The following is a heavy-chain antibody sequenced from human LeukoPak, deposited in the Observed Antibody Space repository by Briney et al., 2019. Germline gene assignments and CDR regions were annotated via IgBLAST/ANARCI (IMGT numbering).Heavy chain of an antibody. D-gene: IGHD2-2*01. Sequence: SQTLSLTCTVSGGSISSYYWSWIRQPAGKGLEWIGRIYTSGSTNYNPSLKSRVTMSVDTSKNQFSLKLSSVTAADTAVYYCASLSACSSTSCYGVDPWGQGTLVTVSS. V-gene: IGHV4-4*07. CDR3: ASLSACSSTSCYGVDP. J-gene: IGHJ5*02. CDR2: IYTSGST. CDR1: GGSISSYY.